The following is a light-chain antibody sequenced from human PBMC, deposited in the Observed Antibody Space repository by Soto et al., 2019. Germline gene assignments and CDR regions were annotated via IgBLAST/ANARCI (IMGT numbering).Light chain of an antibody. Sequence: QSVLTQPPSVSGAPGQKGTISCTGSSSNIGSAFDVHWYQQLPGTAPKLLIYRNTNRPSGVPDRFSGSKSGASASLAITGLQAEDELYYYGQSYDIILSGSWVFGGGTKLTVL. CDR3: QSYDIILSGSWV. CDR1: SSNIGSAFD. J-gene: IGLJ3*02. CDR2: RNT. V-gene: IGLV1-40*01.